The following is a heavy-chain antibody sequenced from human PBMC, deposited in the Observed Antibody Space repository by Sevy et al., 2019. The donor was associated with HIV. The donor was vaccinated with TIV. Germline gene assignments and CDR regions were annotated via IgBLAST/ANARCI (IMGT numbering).Heavy chain of an antibody. D-gene: IGHD6-19*01. J-gene: IGHJ4*02. CDR1: GFTFSSYS. Sequence: GGSLRLSCAASGFTFSSYSMNRVRQAPGKGLEWVSYISRSSSTIYYVDSVKGRFTISRDNAKNSLYLQMNSLRAEDTAVYYCARSPPYSSGWYGIDYWGQGTLVTVSS. CDR3: ARSPPYSSGWYGIDY. CDR2: ISRSSSTI. V-gene: IGHV3-48*01.